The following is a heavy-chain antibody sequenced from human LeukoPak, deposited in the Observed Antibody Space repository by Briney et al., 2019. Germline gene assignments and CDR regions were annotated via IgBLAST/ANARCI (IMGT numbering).Heavy chain of an antibody. V-gene: IGHV4-34*01. J-gene: IGHJ4*02. CDR2: INHSGST. CDR1: GGSFSGYY. Sequence: SETLSLTCAVYGGSFSGYYWSWIRQPPGKGLEWIGEINHSGSTNYNPSLKSRVTMSVDTSKNQFSLKLSSVTAADTAVYYCARVSVAGTYDYWGQGTLVTVSS. CDR3: ARVSVAGTYDY. D-gene: IGHD6-19*01.